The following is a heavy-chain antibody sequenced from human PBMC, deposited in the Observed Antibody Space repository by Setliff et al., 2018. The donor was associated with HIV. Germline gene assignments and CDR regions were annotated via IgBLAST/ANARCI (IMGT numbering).Heavy chain of an antibody. CDR2: IYYSGST. CDR1: GDSVSSRSYY. Sequence: SETLSLTCTVSGDSVSSRSYYWSWIRQPPGKGLEWIGYIYYSGSTNYNPSLKSRVTISVDTSKNQFSLRLNSVTAADTAVYYCECYNSDDGYFDNWGQGALVTVSS. D-gene: IGHD2-8*01. J-gene: IGHJ4*02. CDR3: ECYNSDDGYFDN. V-gene: IGHV4-61*01.